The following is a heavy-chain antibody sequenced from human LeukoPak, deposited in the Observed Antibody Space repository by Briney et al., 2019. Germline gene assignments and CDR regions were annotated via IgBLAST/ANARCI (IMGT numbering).Heavy chain of an antibody. CDR3: ARDGDLPRPGLSVPAAYPRDP. Sequence: GASVKVSCKASGYTFTSYGISWVRQAPGQGLEWMGWISAYNGNTNYAQKLQGRVTMTTDTSTSTAYMELRSLRSDDTAVYYCARDGDLPRPGLSVPAAYPRDPWGQGTLVTVSS. CDR2: ISAYNGNT. CDR1: GYTFTSYG. V-gene: IGHV1-18*01. D-gene: IGHD2-2*01. J-gene: IGHJ5*02.